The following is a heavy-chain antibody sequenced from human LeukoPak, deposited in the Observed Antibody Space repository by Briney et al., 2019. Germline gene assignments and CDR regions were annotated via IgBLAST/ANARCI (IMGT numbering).Heavy chain of an antibody. V-gene: IGHV3-48*01. CDR2: ISSSSSTI. CDR1: GFTFSSYG. D-gene: IGHD5-18*01. Sequence: GGSLRLSCAASGFTFSSYGMTWVRQAPGKGLEWVSYISSSSSTIYYANSVKGRFTISRDNSKNTLYLQMGSLRAEDMAVYYCARTKYSYGPFDYWGQGTLVTVSS. CDR3: ARTKYSYGPFDY. J-gene: IGHJ4*02.